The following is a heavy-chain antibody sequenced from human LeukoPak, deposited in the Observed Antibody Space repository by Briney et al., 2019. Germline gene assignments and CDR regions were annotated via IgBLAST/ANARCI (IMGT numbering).Heavy chain of an antibody. Sequence: GGSLRLSCAASGFTFSSYAMSRVRQAPGKGLEWVSGISGSGGSTFDADSVKGRFTISRDNSKNTLSLQLNSLTAEDSAVYYCAKSPSRSTVTWFDYWGQGTLVTVSS. J-gene: IGHJ4*01. D-gene: IGHD1-26*01. CDR2: ISGSGGST. CDR1: GFTFSSYA. V-gene: IGHV3-23*01. CDR3: AKSPSRSTVTWFDY.